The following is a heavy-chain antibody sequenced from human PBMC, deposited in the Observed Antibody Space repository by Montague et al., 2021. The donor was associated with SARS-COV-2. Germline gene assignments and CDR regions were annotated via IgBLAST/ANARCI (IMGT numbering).Heavy chain of an antibody. CDR3: ARDLYWAFDA. CDR1: GDRVPSNIAA. CDR2: TKYTSTRYE. D-gene: IGHD2-8*02. V-gene: IGHV6-1*01. Sequence: CAISGDRVPSNIAAWNWIRQSPSRGLEWLGRTKYTSTRYETYAVSVQSRITITADTSKNQFSLHLNSVTPEDTAVYYCARDLYWAFDAWGLGTTVTVSA. J-gene: IGHJ3*01.